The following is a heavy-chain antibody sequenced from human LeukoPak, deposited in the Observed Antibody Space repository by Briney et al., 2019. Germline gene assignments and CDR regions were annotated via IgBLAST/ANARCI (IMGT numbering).Heavy chain of an antibody. CDR2: ISGSGGST. CDR1: GFTFSSYA. D-gene: IGHD3-3*01. CDR3: AKVPVVFVTPYYFDY. Sequence: GGSLRLSCAASGFTFSSYAMSWVRPAPGKGLEWVSAISGSGGSTYYADSVKGRFTISRDNSKNTLYLQMNSLRAEDTAVYYCAKVPVVFVTPYYFDYWGQGTLVTVSS. J-gene: IGHJ4*02. V-gene: IGHV3-23*01.